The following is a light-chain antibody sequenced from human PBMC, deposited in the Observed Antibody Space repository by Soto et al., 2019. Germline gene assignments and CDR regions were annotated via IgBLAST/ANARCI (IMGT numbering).Light chain of an antibody. V-gene: IGLV1-44*01. J-gene: IGLJ2*01. CDR1: SSNIGSNT. CDR3: ASWDDSPKGVV. Sequence: QSVLTQPPSASGTPGQRVTISCSGSSSNIGSNTVTWYQQLPGTAPKLLISTDDQRPSGVPDRFSGSKSGSSASLAISGLQSQDEADYYCASWDDSPKGVVFGGGTKLTVL. CDR2: TDD.